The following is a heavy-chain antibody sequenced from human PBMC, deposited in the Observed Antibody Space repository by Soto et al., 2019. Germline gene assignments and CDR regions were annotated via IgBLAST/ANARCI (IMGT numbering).Heavy chain of an antibody. Sequence: QVQLVQSGAEVKKPGASVKVSCQASGYTFASHYIHWVRQAPGQGLEWMGVINPNGGNTRYAQRFQDRLTLTTDTPTNTVXXXLXSLSSDDTAVYYCGRDTSGLDYWGQGTLV. V-gene: IGHV1-46*01. J-gene: IGHJ4*02. CDR2: INPNGGNT. CDR1: GYTFASHY. CDR3: GRDTSGLDY.